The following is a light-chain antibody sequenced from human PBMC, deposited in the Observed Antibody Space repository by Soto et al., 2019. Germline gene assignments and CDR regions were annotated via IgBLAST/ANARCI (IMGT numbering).Light chain of an antibody. V-gene: IGLV2-14*01. J-gene: IGLJ6*01. Sequence: QSVLTQPASVSGSPGQSITISCTGTSSDFGGYNYVSWYQQHPGKAPKLMIYDVSNRPSGVSNRFSGSKSGNTASLTISGLQADDESVYYCSSNTSSSPSYVFVSGSK. CDR2: DVS. CDR1: SSDFGGYNY. CDR3: SSNTSSSPSYV.